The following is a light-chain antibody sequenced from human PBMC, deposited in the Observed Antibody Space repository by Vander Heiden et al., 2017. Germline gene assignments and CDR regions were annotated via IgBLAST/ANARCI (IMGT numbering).Light chain of an antibody. CDR2: DAS. Sequence: DIQMTPSPSTLSASVGDRVTITFRASQSLRSCLASSQQKHGKDPKLRIYDASSLESGVPSRFSGSGSGTEFTLTISSLQPDDFATYYCQQYNSYSPGGTWTFGQGTKVEIK. J-gene: IGKJ1*01. CDR1: QSLRSC. V-gene: IGKV1-5*01. CDR3: QQYNSYSPGGTWT.